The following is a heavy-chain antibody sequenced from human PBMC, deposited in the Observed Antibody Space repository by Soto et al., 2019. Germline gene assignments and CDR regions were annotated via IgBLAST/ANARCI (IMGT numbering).Heavy chain of an antibody. V-gene: IGHV1-69*12. CDR3: ARDRDRGWFDP. J-gene: IGHJ5*02. CDR2: SIPIFGTA. D-gene: IGHD1-26*01. Sequence: QVQLVQSGAEVKKTGSSVKVSCKASGGTFSSYAISWVGQAPGQGLEWMGGSIPIFGTANYAQKYQGRVTIPADDSTSTAYMELSCLSSEDTPVYYCARDRDRGWFDPWGQGTLVTVSS. CDR1: GGTFSSYA.